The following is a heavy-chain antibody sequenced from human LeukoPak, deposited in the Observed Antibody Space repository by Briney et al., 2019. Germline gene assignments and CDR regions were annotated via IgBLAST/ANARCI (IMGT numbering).Heavy chain of an antibody. J-gene: IGHJ4*02. CDR3: ARGVNSGYFDY. CDR1: GGSMSSYY. CDR2: IYYSGST. V-gene: IGHV4-59*01. Sequence: SETLSLTCTVSGGSMSSYYWSWIRQPPGKGLEWIGYIYYSGSTNYNPSLKSRVTISVDTSKNQFSLKLTSVTAADTAVYYCARGVNSGYFDYCGQGTLVTVSS. D-gene: IGHD1-26*01.